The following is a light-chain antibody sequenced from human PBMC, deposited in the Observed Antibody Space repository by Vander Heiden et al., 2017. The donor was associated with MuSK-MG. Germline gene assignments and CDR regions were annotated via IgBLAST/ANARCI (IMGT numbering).Light chain of an antibody. CDR1: QSVYSN. J-gene: IGKJ4*01. CDR2: AAS. Sequence: EIGSTQSPATLSLSPGETATLTCRTSQSVYSNLYWYQQKVGKAPRLLLSAASRRATGIPARFSGSGSGTDFTLTISSLEPEDFAVYYCQQSNTWPVTFGGGTKVXIK. V-gene: IGKV3-11*01. CDR3: QQSNTWPVT.